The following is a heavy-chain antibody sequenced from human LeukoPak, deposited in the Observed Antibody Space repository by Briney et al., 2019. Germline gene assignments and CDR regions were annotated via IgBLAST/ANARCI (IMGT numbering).Heavy chain of an antibody. J-gene: IGHJ3*02. V-gene: IGHV3-11*05. Sequence: PGGSLRLSCAASGFAFSDYHMSWIRQAPGKGLAWVSTISSTSVYTDYADSVKGRITISRDNVKNSVYLQMNSLRAEDTAVYYCAKVWTGTTDAFDIWGQGTMVTVSS. CDR1: GFAFSDYH. CDR3: AKVWTGTTDAFDI. CDR2: ISSTSVYT. D-gene: IGHD1/OR15-1a*01.